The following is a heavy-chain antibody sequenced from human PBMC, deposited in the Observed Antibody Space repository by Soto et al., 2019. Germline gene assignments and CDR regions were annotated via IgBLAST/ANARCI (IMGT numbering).Heavy chain of an antibody. Sequence: PSQTLSLPCAISGDSVSSNSSACNFIRQSPSRGLEWLGRTYYRSKWYNDYAVSVKSRITINPDTSKSQFSLQLNSVTPEDTAVYYCARSLRPKNWFDPWGQGTLVTVSS. D-gene: IGHD4-17*01. CDR2: TYYRSKWYN. CDR1: GDSVSSNSSA. CDR3: ARSLRPKNWFDP. V-gene: IGHV6-1*01. J-gene: IGHJ5*02.